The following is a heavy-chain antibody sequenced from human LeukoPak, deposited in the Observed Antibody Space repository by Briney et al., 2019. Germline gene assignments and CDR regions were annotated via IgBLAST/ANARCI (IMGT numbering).Heavy chain of an antibody. CDR3: AADRKIVGTTGDYVF. V-gene: IGHV1-24*01. Sequence: ASVKVSCKVPEYTLTELHMYWVRQTPGKGLEWMGGFGPDDSETIYAQNFQGRVTMTEDTSTDTAYMELSSLKSDDTAVYYCAADRKIVGTTGDYVFWGQGTLVTVSS. J-gene: IGHJ4*02. CDR1: EYTLTELH. D-gene: IGHD1-26*01. CDR2: FGPDDSET.